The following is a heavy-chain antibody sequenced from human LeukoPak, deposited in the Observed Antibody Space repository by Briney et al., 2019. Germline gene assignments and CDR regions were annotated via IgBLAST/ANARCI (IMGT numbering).Heavy chain of an antibody. CDR1: GFTFSSYS. CDR3: ARGNARRIVGARGAFDI. Sequence: SGGSLRLSCAASGFTFSSYSMNWVRQAPGKGPEWVSSISSSSSYIYYADSVKGRFTISRDNAKNSLYLQMNSLRAEDTAVYYCARGNARRIVGARGAFDIWGQGTMVTVSS. V-gene: IGHV3-21*01. CDR2: ISSSSSYI. D-gene: IGHD1-26*01. J-gene: IGHJ3*02.